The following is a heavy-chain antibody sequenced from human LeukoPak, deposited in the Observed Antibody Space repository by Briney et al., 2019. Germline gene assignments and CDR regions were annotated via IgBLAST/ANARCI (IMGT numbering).Heavy chain of an antibody. J-gene: IGHJ2*01. Sequence: ASVNVSCKTSGYTFIAYYMHWGRQAPGQGLEWMGRINPNSGVTNYAQKFQGRVTLTRDTSISTAYMELSGVTSDDTAVYYCARERGHDYGDSTARHFDVWSRGTLVTVSS. CDR2: INPNSGVT. CDR1: GYTFIAYY. CDR3: ARERGHDYGDSTARHFDV. V-gene: IGHV1-2*06. D-gene: IGHD4-17*01.